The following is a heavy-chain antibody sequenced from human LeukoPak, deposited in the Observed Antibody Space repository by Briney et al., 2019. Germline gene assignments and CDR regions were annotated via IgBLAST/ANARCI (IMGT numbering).Heavy chain of an antibody. CDR2: FYRVDSDT. D-gene: IGHD2-2*01. V-gene: IGHV5-51*01. CDR1: GYTFTSYW. J-gene: IGHJ6*03. CDR3: ARHVTSDTRECSSTSCYRGDYYYYYMDV. Sequence: GEPLNTPGQGSGYTFTSYWFAGVGQMHGKGRDWMGMFYRVDSDTTISPSFQGQVPSSADKSISTAYLQWSSLKASDTAMYYCARHVTSDTRECSSTSCYRGDYYYYYMDVWGKGTTVTVSS.